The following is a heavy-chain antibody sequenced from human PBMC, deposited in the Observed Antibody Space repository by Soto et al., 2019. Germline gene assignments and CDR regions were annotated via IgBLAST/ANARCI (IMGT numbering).Heavy chain of an antibody. CDR3: ATWHEREHAYDV. CDR2: LYDVDGS. D-gene: IGHD1-1*01. Sequence: DVQLVESGGGLMQPGESLRLSCAASGLTVSGKKYVAWVRQAPGKGLEWVSALYDVDGSFYADSVDGRFTTASDSSKTTVYLQRNGLRPDDTALYYCATWHEREHAYDVWGQGTTVTVSS. J-gene: IGHJ3*01. V-gene: IGHV3-53*01. CDR1: GLTVSGKKY.